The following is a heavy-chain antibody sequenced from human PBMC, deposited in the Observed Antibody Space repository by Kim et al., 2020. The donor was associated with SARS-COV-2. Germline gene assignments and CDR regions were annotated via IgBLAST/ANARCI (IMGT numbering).Heavy chain of an antibody. J-gene: IGHJ3*02. CDR2: IWSDGSNK. Sequence: GGSLRLSCAASGFTFSSYDMNWVRQAPGKGLEWVAVIWSDGSNKYYADSVKGRFTISRDNSKNTLYLQMNSLRAEDTAVYYCAKFSEYDYVWGSYRLGAFDIWGQGTMVTVSS. CDR1: GFTFSSYD. CDR3: AKFSEYDYVWGSYRLGAFDI. V-gene: IGHV3-33*06. D-gene: IGHD3-16*02.